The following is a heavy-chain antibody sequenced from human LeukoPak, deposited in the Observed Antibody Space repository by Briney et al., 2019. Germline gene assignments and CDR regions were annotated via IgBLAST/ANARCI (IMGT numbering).Heavy chain of an antibody. D-gene: IGHD3/OR15-3a*01. J-gene: IGHJ4*02. V-gene: IGHV3-7*01. CDR3: AGDGRPLDY. CDR2: IKQDGGEK. CDR1: GFTFSNYW. Sequence: GGSLRLSCAASGFTFSNYWMTWVRQPPGKGLEWVANIKQDGGEKYYVDSVKGRFTISRDNSKNSLYLQMNSLRAEDTAVYYCAGDGRPLDYWGQGTLVTVSS.